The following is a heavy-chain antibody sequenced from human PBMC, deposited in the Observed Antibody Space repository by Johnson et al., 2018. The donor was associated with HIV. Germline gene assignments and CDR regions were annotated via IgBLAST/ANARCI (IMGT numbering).Heavy chain of an antibody. CDR3: AKRLQGGYDAFDI. Sequence: QVQLVESGGGLVQPGGPLRLSCAASGFTFSDFYMTWIRQAPGKGLEWVSYISSSGSTIYYADSVKGRFTISRDNSKSTLSLQMNSLRAEDTAVYHCAKRLQGGYDAFDIWGQGTMVTVSS. CDR2: ISSSGSTI. D-gene: IGHD5-12*01. J-gene: IGHJ3*02. V-gene: IGHV3-11*04. CDR1: GFTFSDFY.